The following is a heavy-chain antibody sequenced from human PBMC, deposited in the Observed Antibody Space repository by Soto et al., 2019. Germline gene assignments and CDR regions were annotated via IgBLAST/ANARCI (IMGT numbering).Heavy chain of an antibody. J-gene: IGHJ4*01. CDR2: ITSSSDTI. D-gene: IGHD5-12*01. Sequence: GALRLSCATSGFTVNSNYMSWVRQAPGRGLEWVAYITSSSDTIYYSDSVKGRFTISRDNGKNSLFLQMNSLRDEDTAVYYCAKDARVDGYWDFDYWGQGTLVTVSS. CDR3: AKDARVDGYWDFDY. CDR1: GFTVNSNY. V-gene: IGHV3-48*02.